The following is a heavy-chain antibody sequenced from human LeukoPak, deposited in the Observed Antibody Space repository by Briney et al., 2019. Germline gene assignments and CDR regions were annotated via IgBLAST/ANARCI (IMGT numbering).Heavy chain of an antibody. CDR2: ISYDGSNK. Sequence: SGGSLRLSCVASGFTFNNYGMHWVRQAPGKGLEWVAVISYDGSNKYYTDSVKGRFTITRDNSKNTLFLQMNSLRAEDTALYYCAKYPGGFTGIVNYYHMDVWGKGTTVTVSS. CDR1: GFTFNNYG. D-gene: IGHD1-26*01. CDR3: AKYPGGFTGIVNYYHMDV. J-gene: IGHJ6*03. V-gene: IGHV3-30*18.